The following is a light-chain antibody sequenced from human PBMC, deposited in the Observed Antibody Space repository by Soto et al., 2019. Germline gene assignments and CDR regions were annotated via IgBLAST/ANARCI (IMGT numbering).Light chain of an antibody. Sequence: EIVLTQSPGTLSLSPGERATLSCRASQSVSSSYLAWYQQKPGQATRLLIYGASSRATGIPDRFSGSGSGTDFPLTISRLEPEDFAVYYCQQYGSSPPYTFGQGTKLEIK. V-gene: IGKV3-20*01. CDR2: GAS. CDR3: QQYGSSPPYT. CDR1: QSVSSSY. J-gene: IGKJ2*01.